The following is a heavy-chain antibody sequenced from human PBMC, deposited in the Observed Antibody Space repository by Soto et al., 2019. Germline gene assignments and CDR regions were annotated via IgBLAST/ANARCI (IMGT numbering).Heavy chain of an antibody. CDR1: GFTFSSYA. D-gene: IGHD3-22*01. CDR2: ISGSGGST. V-gene: IGHV3-23*01. J-gene: IGHJ4*02. Sequence: PGGSLRLSCAASGFTFSSYAMSWVRQAPGKGLEWVSAISGSGGSTYYADSVKGRFTISRDNSKNTLYLQMNSLRAEDTAVYYCAKDLTGYYDSSGYPEGPDYWGRGTLVTVSS. CDR3: AKDLTGYYDSSGYPEGPDY.